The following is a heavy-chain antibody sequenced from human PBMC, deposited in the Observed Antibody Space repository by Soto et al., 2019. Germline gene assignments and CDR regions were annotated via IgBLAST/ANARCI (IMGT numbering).Heavy chain of an antibody. J-gene: IGHJ4*02. CDR1: GFTFSLYA. CDR3: AKVLKAVAGTYDY. Sequence: EVQLLESGGGLVQPGGSLRLSCAASGFTFSLYAMSWVRQAPGKGLEWVSAISGSGDYTYYADSVKGRFAISRDNSNNTLYLQMNSLRAEDTAVYYCAKVLKAVAGTYDYWGQGTLVTVSS. D-gene: IGHD6-19*01. CDR2: ISGSGDYT. V-gene: IGHV3-23*01.